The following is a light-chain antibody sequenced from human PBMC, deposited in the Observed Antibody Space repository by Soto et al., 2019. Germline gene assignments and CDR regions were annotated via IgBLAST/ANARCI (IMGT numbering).Light chain of an antibody. CDR3: QQYDSSPPAIT. CDR2: DAS. J-gene: IGKJ4*01. V-gene: IGKV1-5*01. Sequence: DIQMTQSPSTLSASVGDRVTITCRASQSISYWLAWYQQKPGKAPKVLIYDASSLESGVPSRFSGSGSGTEFTLTINSLQPDDLAVYYCQQYDSSPPAITFGGGTKVDIK. CDR1: QSISYW.